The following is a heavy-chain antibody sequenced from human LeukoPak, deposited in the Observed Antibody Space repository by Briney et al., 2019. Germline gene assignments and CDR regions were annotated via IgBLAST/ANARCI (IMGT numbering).Heavy chain of an antibody. CDR2: ISSSGSTI. CDR3: ARDSNYDFWSGPQYGRPHNWFDP. CDR1: GFTFSDYY. J-gene: IGHJ5*02. D-gene: IGHD3-3*01. Sequence: GGSLRLSCAASGFTFSDYYMSWIRQAPGKWLEWVSYISSSGSTIYYADSVKGRFTISRDNSKNSLHLQMNSLRAEDTAVYYCARDSNYDFWSGPQYGRPHNWFDPWGQGTLVTVSS. V-gene: IGHV3-11*04.